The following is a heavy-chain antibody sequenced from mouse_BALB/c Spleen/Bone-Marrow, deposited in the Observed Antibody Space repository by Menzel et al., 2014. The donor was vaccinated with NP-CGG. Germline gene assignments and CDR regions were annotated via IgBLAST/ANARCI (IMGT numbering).Heavy chain of an antibody. CDR2: IYYSGTI. CDR1: GISITTGNYR. J-gene: IGHJ2*01. Sequence: EVQRVESGPGLVKPSQTVSLTCTVTGISITTGNYRWSWIRQFPGNELEWIGYIYYSGTITYNPSLTSRTTITRDTSKNQFFLEMNSLTAEDTATYYCARELYYFDYWGQGTTLTVSS. V-gene: IGHV3-5*02. CDR3: ARELYYFDY.